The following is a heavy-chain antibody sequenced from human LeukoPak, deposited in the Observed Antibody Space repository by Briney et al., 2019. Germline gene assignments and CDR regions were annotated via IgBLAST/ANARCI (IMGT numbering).Heavy chain of an antibody. V-gene: IGHV4-4*07. Sequence: SETLSLTCIVSGGSIRNYYWNWIRQPAGKELEWIGRIYTSGSTNYNPSLKSRVTMSVDTSKNQFSLKLSSVTAADTAVYYCAREPGLWGQGTLVTVSS. CDR2: IYTSGST. J-gene: IGHJ4*02. CDR1: GGSIRNYY. CDR3: AREPGL.